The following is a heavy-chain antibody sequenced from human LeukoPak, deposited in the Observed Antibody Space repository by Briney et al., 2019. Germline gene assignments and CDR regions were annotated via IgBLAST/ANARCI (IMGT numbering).Heavy chain of an antibody. CDR3: ARGRWAYYGGQTIRYNFDY. J-gene: IGHJ4*02. CDR1: GYTFTSFG. Sequence: GASVKVSCKASGYTFTSFGISWVRQAPGQGLEWMGWVSAYNGYTNYAQNLQGRVTMTTDTSTSTAYMELRSLRSDDTAVYYCARGRWAYYGGQTIRYNFDYWGQGTLVTVSS. D-gene: IGHD1-26*01. V-gene: IGHV1-18*01. CDR2: VSAYNGYT.